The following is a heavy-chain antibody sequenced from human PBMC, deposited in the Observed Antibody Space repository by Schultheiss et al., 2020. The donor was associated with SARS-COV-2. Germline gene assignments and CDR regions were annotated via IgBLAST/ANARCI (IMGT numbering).Heavy chain of an antibody. CDR2: IIPIFGTT. CDR1: GGTFSSYA. CDR3: AKEYIIGYRGGGRTGPCWFDP. J-gene: IGHJ5*02. V-gene: IGHV1-69*05. Sequence: SVKVSCKASGGTFSSYAISWVRQAPGQGLEWMGGIIPIFGTTNYAQKFQGRVTMTTDTSTSTAYMELRSLRSEDTAVYYCAKEYIIGYRGGGRTGPCWFDPWGQGTLVTVSS. D-gene: IGHD2-15*01.